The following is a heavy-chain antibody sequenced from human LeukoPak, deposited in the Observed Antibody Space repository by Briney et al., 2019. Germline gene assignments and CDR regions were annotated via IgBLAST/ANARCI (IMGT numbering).Heavy chain of an antibody. J-gene: IGHJ6*02. D-gene: IGHD3-3*01. Sequence: PGGSLRLSCAVSGFSVSSNYMTWVRQAPGKGLEWVSAISGSGGSTYYADSVKGRFTISRDNSKNTLYLQMNSLRAEDTAVYYCAKEALHYDFWSGRYGMDVWGQGTTVTVSS. CDR3: AKEALHYDFWSGRYGMDV. CDR2: ISGSGGST. V-gene: IGHV3-23*01. CDR1: GFSVSSNY.